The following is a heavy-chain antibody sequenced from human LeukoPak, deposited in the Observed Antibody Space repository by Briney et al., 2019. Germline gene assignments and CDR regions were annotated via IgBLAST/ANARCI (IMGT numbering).Heavy chain of an antibody. CDR3: ATLDSSGSMHYYYYYGMDV. V-gene: IGHV1-2*02. J-gene: IGHJ6*02. CDR1: GYTFTGYY. Sequence: ASVKVSCKASGYTFTGYYMHWVRQAPGQGLEWMGWINPNSGGTNYAQKFQGRVTMTRDTSISTAYMKLSRLRSDDTAVYYCATLDSSGSMHYYYYYGMDVWGQGTTVTVSS. CDR2: INPNSGGT. D-gene: IGHD3-22*01.